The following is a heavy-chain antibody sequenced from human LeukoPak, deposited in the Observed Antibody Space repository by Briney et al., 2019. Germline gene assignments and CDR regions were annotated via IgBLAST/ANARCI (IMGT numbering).Heavy chain of an antibody. J-gene: IGHJ6*02. CDR2: ISSSSSYI. CDR1: GFTFSSYS. CDR3: ARDRVVADPYYYYYGMDV. D-gene: IGHD2-15*01. V-gene: IGHV3-21*01. Sequence: GGSLRLSCAASGFTFSSYSMNWVRQAPGKGLQWVSSISSSSSYIYYADSVKGRFTISRDNAKNSLYLQMNSLRAEDTAVYYCARDRVVADPYYYYYGMDVWGQGTTVTVPS.